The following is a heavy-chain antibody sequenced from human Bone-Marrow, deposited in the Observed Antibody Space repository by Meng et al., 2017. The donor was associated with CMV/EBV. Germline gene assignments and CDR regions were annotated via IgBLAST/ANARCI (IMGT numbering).Heavy chain of an antibody. CDR1: GGSFSGYY. V-gene: IGHV4-34*01. J-gene: IGHJ4*02. CDR3: ARKLGYCSSTSCYGGYFDY. CDR2: INHSGST. D-gene: IGHD2-2*01. Sequence: GSLRLSCAVYGGSFSGYYWSWIRQPPGKGLEWIGEINHSGSTNYNPSLKSRVTISVDTSKNQFSLKLSSVTAADTAVYYCARKLGYCSSTSCYGGYFDYWGQGTLVTVSS.